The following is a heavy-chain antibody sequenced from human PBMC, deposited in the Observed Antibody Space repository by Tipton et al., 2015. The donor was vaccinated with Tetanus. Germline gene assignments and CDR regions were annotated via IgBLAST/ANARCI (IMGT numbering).Heavy chain of an antibody. CDR2: ISGGGTKT. CDR3: AGGYQYGQYY. D-gene: IGHD2-2*01. J-gene: IGHJ4*02. Sequence: SLRLSCAASGFPFRSYAMNWVRQAPGKGLEWVSSISGGGTKTYYTDSVAGRFSISRDDSMNTLYLQMGNLRAEDTAVYYCAGGYQYGQYYWGQGTQVTVSS. CDR1: GFPFRSYA. V-gene: IGHV3-23*01.